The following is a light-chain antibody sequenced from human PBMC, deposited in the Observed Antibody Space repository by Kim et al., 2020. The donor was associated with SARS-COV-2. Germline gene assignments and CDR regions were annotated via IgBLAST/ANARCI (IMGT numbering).Light chain of an antibody. Sequence: RVTIAGSRKSHEIGAGYVVNWYQQQPGAPPTLLIYDENNRPPGVPDRFSGSKSDTSASLAITGLQTEDEADYYCHYYDSSLSGSVFGGGTQLTVL. V-gene: IGLV1-40*01. CDR3: HYYDSSLSGSV. CDR1: SHEIGAGYV. CDR2: DEN. J-gene: IGLJ3*02.